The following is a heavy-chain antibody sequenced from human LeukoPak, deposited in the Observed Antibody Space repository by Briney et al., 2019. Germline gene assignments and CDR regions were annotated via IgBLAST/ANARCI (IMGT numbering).Heavy chain of an antibody. D-gene: IGHD3-10*01. CDR3: AKRGVVIRVFLVGFHKEAYYFDS. V-gene: IGHV3-23*01. Sequence: GGSLRLSCAVSGITLSNYGMSWVRQAPGKGLEWVAGLSGSGGGTNYADSVQGRFTISRDNPKNTLYLQMNSLRAEDTAMYFCAKRGVVIRVFLVGFHKEAYYFDSWGQGALVTVSS. J-gene: IGHJ4*02. CDR2: LSGSGGGT. CDR1: GITLSNYG.